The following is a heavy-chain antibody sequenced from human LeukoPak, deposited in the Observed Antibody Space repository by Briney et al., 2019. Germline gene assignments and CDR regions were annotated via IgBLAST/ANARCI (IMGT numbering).Heavy chain of an antibody. J-gene: IGHJ5*02. V-gene: IGHV4-59*08. CDR3: ARRRNWNDLSHWFDP. CDR2: IHYSGST. D-gene: IGHD1-1*01. Sequence: SETLSLTCAVSGASISSHYWSWIRQPPGKGLEWIGYIHYSGSTNYNPSLKSRVTISVDTSKNQFSLKLSSVTAADTAVYYCARRRNWNDLSHWFDPWGQGTLVTVSS. CDR1: GASISSHY.